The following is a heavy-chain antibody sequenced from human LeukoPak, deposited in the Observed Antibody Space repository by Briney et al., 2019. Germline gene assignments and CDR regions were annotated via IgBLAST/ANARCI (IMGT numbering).Heavy chain of an antibody. CDR3: ASGPEGYQIDY. D-gene: IGHD2-2*01. V-gene: IGHV1-46*01. CDR2: INPSGGST. Sequence: ASVKVSCKASGYTFTSYYMHWVRQAPGQGLEWMGIINPSGGSTSYAQKFQGRVTMTRDTSTSTAYMELSSLRSEDTAVYYCASGPEGYQIDYWGQGTLVTVSS. CDR1: GYTFTSYY. J-gene: IGHJ4*02.